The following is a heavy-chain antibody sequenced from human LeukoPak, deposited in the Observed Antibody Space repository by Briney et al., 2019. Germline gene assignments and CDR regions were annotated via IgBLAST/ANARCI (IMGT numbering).Heavy chain of an antibody. CDR2: IYYSGST. D-gene: IGHD4-17*01. CDR1: GGSISSSSYY. J-gene: IGHJ4*02. V-gene: IGHV4-39*01. CDR3: ARSYPYGDPDY. Sequence: SETLSLTCTVSGGSISSSSYYWGWIRQPPGKGLEWIGSIYYSGSTYYNPSLKSRVTISVDTSKNQFSLKLSSVTAADTAVYYCARSYPYGDPDYWGQGTLVTVSS.